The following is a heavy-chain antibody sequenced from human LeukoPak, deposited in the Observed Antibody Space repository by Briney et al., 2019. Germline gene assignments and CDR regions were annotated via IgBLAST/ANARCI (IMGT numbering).Heavy chain of an antibody. J-gene: IGHJ3*02. CDR1: GGSISSYY. V-gene: IGHV4-59*08. Sequence: SETLSLTCTVSGGSISSYYWSWIRQPPGKGLEWIGYIYYSGSTNYNPSLKSRATISVDTSKNQFSLKLSSVTAADTAVYYCARLVVTASSDAFDIWGQGTMVTVSS. CDR3: ARLVVTASSDAFDI. CDR2: IYYSGST. D-gene: IGHD2-21*02.